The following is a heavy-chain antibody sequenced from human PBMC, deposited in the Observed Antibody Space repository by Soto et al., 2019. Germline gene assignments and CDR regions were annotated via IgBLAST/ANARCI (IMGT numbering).Heavy chain of an antibody. Sequence: QVQLVQSGAEVKRPGSSVKVSCKASGDTFNFYSINWVRQAPGLGLEWMGRVNPILSMSNYAQRFQGRVTMTADKSTSTAYMELSGLRSEDTAIYYCATISGSGYRAFDFWGQGALVTVSS. CDR3: ATISGSGYRAFDF. CDR1: GDTFNFYS. CDR2: VNPILSMS. D-gene: IGHD3-10*01. J-gene: IGHJ4*02. V-gene: IGHV1-69*04.